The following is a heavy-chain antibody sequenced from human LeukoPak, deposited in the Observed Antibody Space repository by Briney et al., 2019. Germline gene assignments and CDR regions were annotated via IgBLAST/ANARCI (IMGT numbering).Heavy chain of an antibody. CDR3: ARDISPSYFGSFDY. CDR1: GFTFSNCG. Sequence: GGSLRLSCAASGFTFSNCGMHWVRQAPGKGLEWVAPISYEGSKKYYADFVKGRFTISRDNSKNTLYLQMNSLRAEDTAVYYCARDISPSYFGSFDYWGQGTLVTVSS. CDR2: ISYEGSKK. V-gene: IGHV3-30*03. D-gene: IGHD3-10*01. J-gene: IGHJ4*02.